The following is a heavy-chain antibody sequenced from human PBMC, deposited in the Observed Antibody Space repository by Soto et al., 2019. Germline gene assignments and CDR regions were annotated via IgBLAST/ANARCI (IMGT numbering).Heavy chain of an antibody. J-gene: IGHJ3*02. V-gene: IGHV1-2*06. D-gene: IGHD6-19*01. CDR1: GYTFTAYY. CDR3: ARDRIAVAGDDAFDI. CDR2: INPNSGDT. Sequence: QVLLVQSGAEVKKPGASVTVSCKASGYTFTAYYMHWVRQAPGQGLEWMGRINPNSGDTSYAQKFQGRVTMTRDTSTGTAYMELSRLRSEDTAVYYCARDRIAVAGDDAFDIWGQGTKVTVSS.